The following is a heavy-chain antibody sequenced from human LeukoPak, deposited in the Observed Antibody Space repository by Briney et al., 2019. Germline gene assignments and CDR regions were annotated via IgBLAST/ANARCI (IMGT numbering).Heavy chain of an antibody. CDR2: IKQDGSEK. Sequence: PGGSLRLSCAGSGFTFSRYTFNWVRQAPGKGLEWVADIKQDGSEKNYVDSVKGRFIISRDNARNSLFLQMNSLRAEDTAVYYCARDIGAGNFWSGPLEYWGQGSLVTVSS. CDR1: GFTFSRYT. D-gene: IGHD3-3*01. J-gene: IGHJ4*02. V-gene: IGHV3-7*01. CDR3: ARDIGAGNFWSGPLEY.